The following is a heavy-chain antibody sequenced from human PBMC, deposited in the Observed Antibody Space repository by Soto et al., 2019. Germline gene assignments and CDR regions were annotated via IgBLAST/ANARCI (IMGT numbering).Heavy chain of an antibody. J-gene: IGHJ6*02. CDR2: IVVGSGNT. D-gene: IGHD6-13*01. CDR3: ARPRIAAAGTLLDYYYYYGMDV. CDR1: GFTFTSPA. Sequence: SVKVSCKASGFTFTSPAVQWVRQARGQRLEWIGWIVVGSGNTNYAQKFQERVTITRDMSTSTVYMELSSLRSEDTAVYYCARPRIAAAGTLLDYYYYYGMDVWGQGTTVTVSS. V-gene: IGHV1-58*01.